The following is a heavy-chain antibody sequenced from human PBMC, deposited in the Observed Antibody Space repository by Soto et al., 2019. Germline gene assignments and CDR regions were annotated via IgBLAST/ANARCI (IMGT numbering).Heavy chain of an antibody. Sequence: LSLPCTVSAASFSKYYWTWIRQPPGKGLEWIGYIYFNGNTNYNPSLKRRVTISVDTSKKQISLNLTSVTDADTAVYFCASVTFGGVVLAHWGQGTLVTVSS. CDR1: AASFSKYY. CDR2: IYFNGNT. V-gene: IGHV4-59*13. J-gene: IGHJ4*02. CDR3: ASVTFGGVVLAH. D-gene: IGHD3-16*01.